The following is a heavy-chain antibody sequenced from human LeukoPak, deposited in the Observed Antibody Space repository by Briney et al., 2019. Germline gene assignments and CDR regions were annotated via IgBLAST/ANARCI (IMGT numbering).Heavy chain of an antibody. CDR2: IXXHSGGT. CDR3: ARSGYSYSNYFYYGLDV. CDR1: GYTFTDYY. V-gene: IGHV1-2*02. D-gene: IGHD5-24*01. Sequence: ASVKVSCKASGYTFTDYYMXWVXQAPGQGIEWMGWIXXHSGGTKLAQRFQGRVTMTRDTSISTAYMELSRLRSDDTAVYYCARSGYSYSNYFYYGLDVWGRGTTVTVSS. J-gene: IGHJ6*02.